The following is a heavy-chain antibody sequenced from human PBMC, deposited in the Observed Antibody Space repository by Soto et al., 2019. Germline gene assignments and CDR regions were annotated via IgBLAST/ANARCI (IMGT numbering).Heavy chain of an antibody. CDR1: GFTFSSYG. J-gene: IGHJ4*02. D-gene: IGHD2-21*02. V-gene: IGHV3-30*18. CDR3: AKERYCGGDCYTGMKDY. Sequence: GGSLRLSCAASGFTFSSYGMHWVRQAPGKXLEWVAVISYDGSNKYYADSVKGRFTISRDNSKNTLYLQMNSLRAEDTAVYYCAKERYCGGDCYTGMKDYWGQGTLVTVCS. CDR2: ISYDGSNK.